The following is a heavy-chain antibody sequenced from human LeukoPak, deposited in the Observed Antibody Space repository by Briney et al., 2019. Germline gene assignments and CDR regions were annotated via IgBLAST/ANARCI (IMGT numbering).Heavy chain of an antibody. Sequence: SETLSLTCTVSGGSISIYYWSWIRQPPGKGLEWIGYIYYSGSTNYNPSLKSRVTISVDTSKNQFSLKLSSVTAADTAVYYCARLRVGLGGGLTFLDYWGQGTLVTVSS. CDR1: GGSISIYY. V-gene: IGHV4-59*08. CDR3: ARLRVGLGGGLTFLDY. J-gene: IGHJ4*02. D-gene: IGHD1-26*01. CDR2: IYYSGST.